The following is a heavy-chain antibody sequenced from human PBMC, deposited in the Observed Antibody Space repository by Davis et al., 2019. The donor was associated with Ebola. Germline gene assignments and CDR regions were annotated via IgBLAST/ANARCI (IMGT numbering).Heavy chain of an antibody. V-gene: IGHV3-23*01. CDR1: GFTFSSYA. CDR3: AKQLLWFGESDY. D-gene: IGHD3-10*01. J-gene: IGHJ4*02. CDR2: ISGSGGST. Sequence: GESLKISCAASGFTFSSYAMSWVRQAPGKGLEWVSAISGSGGSTYYADSVKGRFTISRDNSKNTLYLQMNSLRAEDTAVYYCAKQLLWFGESDYWGQGTLVTVSS.